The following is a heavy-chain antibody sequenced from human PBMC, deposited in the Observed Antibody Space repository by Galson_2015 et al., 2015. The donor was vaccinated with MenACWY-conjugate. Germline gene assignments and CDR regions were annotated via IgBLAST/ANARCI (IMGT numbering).Heavy chain of an antibody. J-gene: IGHJ4*02. V-gene: IGHV3-74*01. D-gene: IGHD6-6*01. CDR1: GFTLSSNT. CDR3: ARQRSGGSSEFDY. CDR2: INIGGIAT. Sequence: SLRLSCAASGFTLSSNTMSWVRQAPGKGLVWVSRINIGGIATAFADSVKGRFTISRDNAENTLYLQMSSLRAEDTAVYYCARQRSGGSSEFDYWGQGTLVTVSS.